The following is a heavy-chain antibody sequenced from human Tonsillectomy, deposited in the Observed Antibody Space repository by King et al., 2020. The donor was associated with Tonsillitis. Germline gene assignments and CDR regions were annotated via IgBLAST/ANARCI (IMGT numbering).Heavy chain of an antibody. CDR2: VYYRGES. V-gene: IGHV4-31*03. CDR3: VRETRSWRNMGDY. J-gene: IGHJ4*02. Sequence: QLQESGPGLVKPSQTLSLTCTVSGGSISSGGYYWTWIRQLPGKGLEWIGYVYYRGESYYNPSLKSRTTISVDTSKNQFSLKLSSVTAADTAVYYCVRETRSWRNMGDYGGQGIGVAVSS. CDR1: GGSISSGGYY. D-gene: IGHD1-26*01.